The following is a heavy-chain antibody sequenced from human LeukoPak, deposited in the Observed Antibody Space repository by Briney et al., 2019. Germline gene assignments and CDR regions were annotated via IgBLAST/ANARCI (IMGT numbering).Heavy chain of an antibody. CDR1: GFTFSNYW. V-gene: IGHV3-74*01. CDR3: SRGRYYLDA. D-gene: IGHD4-17*01. CDR2: ISTDGSQT. J-gene: IGHJ4*02. Sequence: GGSLRLSCEASGFTFSNYWMHWVRQAPGKGLMWVSQISTDGSQTFYADSVKGRFTISRDNAKNTLYLQMNGLRAEDTAVYYCSRGRYYLDAWGQGTLVTVSS.